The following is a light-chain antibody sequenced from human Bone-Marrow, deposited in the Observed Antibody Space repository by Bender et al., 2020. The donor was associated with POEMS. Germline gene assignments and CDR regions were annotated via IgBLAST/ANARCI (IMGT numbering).Light chain of an antibody. V-gene: IGLV2-8*01. CDR1: SSDVGNYDY. CDR3: SSYADSNIVL. CDR2: DVN. J-gene: IGLJ2*01. Sequence: QSALTQPPSASGSPGQSVTISCTGTSSDVGNYDYVSCYQQHPGKAPKPIIYDVNKRPSGVPDRFSGSKSGNTASLTISGLLTEDEADYYCSSYADSNIVLFGGGTKLTVL.